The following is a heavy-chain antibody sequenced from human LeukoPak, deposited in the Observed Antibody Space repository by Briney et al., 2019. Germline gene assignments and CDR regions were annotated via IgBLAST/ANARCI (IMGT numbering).Heavy chain of an antibody. Sequence: PSETLSLTCTVSGGSISSSSYYWGWIRQPPGKGLEWIGSIYYSASTYYNPSLKSRVTISVDMSTKQFSLKLTSLTAADTAVYYCARDRYGYDSSFDYWGQGTLVTVSS. D-gene: IGHD5-12*01. CDR2: IYYSAST. V-gene: IGHV4-39*07. CDR3: ARDRYGYDSSFDY. CDR1: GGSISSSSYY. J-gene: IGHJ4*02.